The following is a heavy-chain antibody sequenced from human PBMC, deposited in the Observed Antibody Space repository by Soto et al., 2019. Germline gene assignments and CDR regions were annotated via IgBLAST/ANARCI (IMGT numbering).Heavy chain of an antibody. D-gene: IGHD6-19*01. CDR2: ISYDGSNE. V-gene: IGHV3-30-3*01. CDR1: GFTFSSYA. J-gene: IGHJ4*02. Sequence: QVQLVDSGGGVVQPGRSLRLSCAASGFTFSSYAMHWVRQAPGKGLEWVAVISYDGSNEYYADSVKGRFTIFRDNSKDTLYLQMNSLRAEDTAVYYCARGHSSGCYHFDYWGQGTLVTVSS. CDR3: ARGHSSGCYHFDY.